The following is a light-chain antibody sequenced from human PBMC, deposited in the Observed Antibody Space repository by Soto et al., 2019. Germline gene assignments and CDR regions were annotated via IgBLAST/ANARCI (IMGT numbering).Light chain of an antibody. Sequence: EFVLTQSPATLSLSPGERGTRSCMASQSVSSYLAWYQQTPGQAPRLLIYDASNRATGIPARFSGTGSGTDFTLTINNLEPEDFAVYYCQVRTNWSIAFGRGTRLEIK. CDR1: QSVSSY. CDR3: QVRTNWSIA. V-gene: IGKV3-11*01. CDR2: DAS. J-gene: IGKJ5*01.